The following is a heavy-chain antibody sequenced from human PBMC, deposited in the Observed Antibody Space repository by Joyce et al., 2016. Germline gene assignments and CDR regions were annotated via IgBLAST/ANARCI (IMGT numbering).Heavy chain of an antibody. V-gene: IGHV3-64D*06. J-gene: IGHJ6*03. D-gene: IGHD3-16*01. CDR1: GFTFSRYA. CDR2: ISSNGDSI. Sequence: EVQLVESGGGLFQPGGSLRLSCSASGFTFSRYAMHWVRQAPGNGLEDTSAISSNGDSIYYADSVKGRFTISRDNSKNTLYLQMRSLRTEDTAVYYCVKDQAVGEYYYYYMDVWGKGTTVTVSS. CDR3: VKDQAVGEYYYYYMDV.